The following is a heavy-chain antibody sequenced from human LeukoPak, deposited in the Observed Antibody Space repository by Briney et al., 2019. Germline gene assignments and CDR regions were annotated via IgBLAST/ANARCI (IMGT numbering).Heavy chain of an antibody. CDR2: IYYSGST. CDR3: ARDIAVADNNWFDP. CDR1: GDSISSYF. Sequence: GSLSLTCTVSGDSISSYFWSWIRQPPGKRLEWIGYIYYSGSTNYNPSLKSRVTISIDTSKNQFSLKLSSVTAADTAVYYCARDIAVADNNWFDPWGQGTLVTVSS. J-gene: IGHJ5*02. V-gene: IGHV4-59*12. D-gene: IGHD6-19*01.